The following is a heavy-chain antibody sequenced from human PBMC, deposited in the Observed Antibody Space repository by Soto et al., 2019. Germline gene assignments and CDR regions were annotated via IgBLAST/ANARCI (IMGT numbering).Heavy chain of an antibody. CDR2: TIPIFGTA. CDR3: ARDIGATVRGVIIYYYYYGMDG. V-gene: IGHV1-69*13. Sequence: ASVKVSCKASGGTFSSHSISWVRQAPGQGLEWMGGTIPIFGTANYAQKFQGKVTITADESTSTAYMELSSLRSEDTAVYYCARDIGATVRGVIIYYYYYGMDGWGQGTTVTVSS. CDR1: GGTFSSHS. D-gene: IGHD3-10*01. J-gene: IGHJ6*02.